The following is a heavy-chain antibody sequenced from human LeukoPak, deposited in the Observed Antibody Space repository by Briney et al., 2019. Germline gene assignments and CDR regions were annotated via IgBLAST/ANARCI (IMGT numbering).Heavy chain of an antibody. CDR3: ARDWANDYYGSGSAMDV. Sequence: GGSLRLSCAASGFTFSSYAMSWVRQAPGKGLEWVSSISSSSSYIYYADSVKGRFTISRDNAKNSLYLQMNSLRAEDTAVYYCARDWANDYYGSGSAMDVWGKGTTVTISS. D-gene: IGHD3-10*01. CDR1: GFTFSSYA. V-gene: IGHV3-21*01. J-gene: IGHJ6*04. CDR2: ISSSSSYI.